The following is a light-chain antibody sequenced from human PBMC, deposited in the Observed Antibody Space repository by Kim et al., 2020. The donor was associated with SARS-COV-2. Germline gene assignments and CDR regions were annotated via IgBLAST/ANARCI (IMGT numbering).Light chain of an antibody. CDR1: QGISSY. Sequence: STGDRVTITCRASQGISSYLAWYQQKPGKAPKLLIYAASTLQSGVPSRFSGSGSGTDFTLTISCLQSEDFATYYYQQYYSYPPVTFGPGTKVDIK. CDR3: QQYYSYPPVT. CDR2: AAS. V-gene: IGKV1-8*01. J-gene: IGKJ3*01.